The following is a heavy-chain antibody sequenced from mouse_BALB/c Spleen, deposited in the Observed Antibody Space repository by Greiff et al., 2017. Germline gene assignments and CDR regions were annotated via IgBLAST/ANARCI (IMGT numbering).Heavy chain of an antibody. J-gene: IGHJ1*01. CDR3: NAFMTFGYFDV. CDR1: GFNIKDYY. CDR2: IDPENGDT. D-gene: IGHD1-1*01. V-gene: IGHV14-4*02. Sequence: VQLQQSGAELVRPGASVKLSCKASGFNIKDYYMHWVKQRPEQGLEWIGWIDPENGDTEYAPKFQGKATMTADTSSNTAYLQLSSLTSEDTAVYYCNAFMTFGYFDVWGAGTTVTVSS.